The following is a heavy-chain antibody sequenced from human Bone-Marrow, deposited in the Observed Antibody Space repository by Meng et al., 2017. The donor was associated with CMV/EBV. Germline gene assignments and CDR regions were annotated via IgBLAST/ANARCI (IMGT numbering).Heavy chain of an antibody. J-gene: IGHJ6*02. V-gene: IGHV4-39*07. D-gene: IGHD3-3*01. CDR2: IYYSGST. CDR3: ARGRRRFLEWLANYGMDV. Sequence: SETLSLTCTVSGGSISSSSYYWGWIRQPPGKGLEWIGSIYYSGSTYYNPSLKSRVTISVDTSKNQFSLKLSSVTAADTAVYYCARGRRRFLEWLANYGMDVWGQGTTVTVSS. CDR1: GGSISSSSYY.